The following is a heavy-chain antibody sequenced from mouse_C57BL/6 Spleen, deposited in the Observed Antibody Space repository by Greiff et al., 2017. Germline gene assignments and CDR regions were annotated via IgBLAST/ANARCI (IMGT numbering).Heavy chain of an antibody. CDR2: ISDGGSYT. J-gene: IGHJ2*01. Sequence: EVKLMESGGGLVKPGGSLKLSCAASGFTFSSYAMSWVRQTPDKRLEWVATISDGGSYTYYPDNVKGRFTISRDHAKNNLYLQMSHLKSEDTAMYYCARDYDYDLYYFDYWGQGTTLTGSS. V-gene: IGHV5-4*01. CDR1: GFTFSSYA. D-gene: IGHD2-4*01. CDR3: ARDYDYDLYYFDY.